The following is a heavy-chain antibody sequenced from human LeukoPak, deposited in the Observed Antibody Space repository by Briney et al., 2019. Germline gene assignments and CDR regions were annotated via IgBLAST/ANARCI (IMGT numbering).Heavy chain of an antibody. V-gene: IGHV4-61*01. J-gene: IGHJ4*02. Sequence: SETLSLTCAVSGDSVSSSNYYWSWIRQPPGKGLEWIGYIYYSGSTNYNPSLKSRVTISVDTSKNQFSLKLSSVTAADTAVYYCARGPVDDFWSGYYYFDYWGQGTLVTVSS. CDR2: IYYSGST. D-gene: IGHD3-3*01. CDR3: ARGPVDDFWSGYYYFDY. CDR1: GDSVSSSNYY.